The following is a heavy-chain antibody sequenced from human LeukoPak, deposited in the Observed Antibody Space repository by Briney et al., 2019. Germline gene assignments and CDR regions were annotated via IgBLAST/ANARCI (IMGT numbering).Heavy chain of an antibody. CDR3: ARGGAFCSITTCHEFDH. CDR2: TNPITGGT. J-gene: IGHJ4*02. Sequence: ASVKVSCKTSGYTFTGSYLHWVRQAPGQGLEWMGWTNPITGGTKSAQQFEGRVTMTRDTSNTTGYLELRSLRLDDTATYYCARGGAFCSITTCHEFDHWGQGTLVIVSS. V-gene: IGHV1-2*02. D-gene: IGHD2-2*01. CDR1: GYTFTGSY.